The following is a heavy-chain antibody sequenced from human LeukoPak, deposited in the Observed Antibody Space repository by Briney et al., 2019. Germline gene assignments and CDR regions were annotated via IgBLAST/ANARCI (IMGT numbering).Heavy chain of an antibody. V-gene: IGHV4-59*01. CDR2: IYYSGST. J-gene: IGHJ3*02. Sequence: PSETLSLTCTVSGGSISSYYWSWIRQPPGKGLEWIGYIYYSGSTNYNPSLKSRVTISVDTSKNQFSLKLSSVTAADTAVYYCAREALIRRRAFDIWGQGTMVTVSS. D-gene: IGHD3-16*01. CDR3: AREALIRRRAFDI. CDR1: GGSISSYY.